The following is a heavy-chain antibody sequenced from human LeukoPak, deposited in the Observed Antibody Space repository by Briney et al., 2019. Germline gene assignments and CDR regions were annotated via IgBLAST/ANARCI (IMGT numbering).Heavy chain of an antibody. V-gene: IGHV3-21*01. J-gene: IGHJ4*02. Sequence: GGSLRLSCAASGFTFSSDSMNWVRQAPGKGLEWVSSISSSSSYIYYADSVKGRFTISRDNAKNSLYLQMNSLRAEDTAVYYCARGDSSRYYFDYWGQGTLVTVSS. CDR1: GFTFSSDS. D-gene: IGHD3-22*01. CDR2: ISSSSSYI. CDR3: ARGDSSRYYFDY.